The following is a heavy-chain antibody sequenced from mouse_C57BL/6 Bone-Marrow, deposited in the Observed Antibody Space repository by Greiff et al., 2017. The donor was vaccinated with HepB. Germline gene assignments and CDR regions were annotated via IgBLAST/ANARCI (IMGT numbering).Heavy chain of an antibody. CDR3: ARRDGSNWYFDV. Sequence: DVMLVESGGGLVQPGGSLKLSCAASGFTFSDYGMAWVRQAPRKGPEWVAFISNLAYSIYYADTVTGRFTISRENAKNTLYLEMSSLRSEDTAMYYCARRDGSNWYFDVWGTGTTVTVSS. D-gene: IGHD1-1*01. CDR2: ISNLAYSI. J-gene: IGHJ1*03. CDR1: GFTFSDYG. V-gene: IGHV5-15*04.